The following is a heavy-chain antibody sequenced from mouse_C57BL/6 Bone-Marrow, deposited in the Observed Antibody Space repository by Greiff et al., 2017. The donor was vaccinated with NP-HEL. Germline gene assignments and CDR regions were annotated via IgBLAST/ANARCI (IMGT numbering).Heavy chain of an antibody. CDR2: IDPANGNT. V-gene: IGHV14-3*01. J-gene: IGHJ1*03. CDR3: ARIGPYWYFDV. CDR1: GFNIKNTY. Sequence: EVQGVESVAELVRPGASVKLSCTASGFNIKNTYMHWVKQRPEQGLEWIGRIDPANGNTKYDPKFQGKATITADTSSNTAYLQLSSLTSEDPAIFYCARIGPYWYFDVWGTGTTVTVPS.